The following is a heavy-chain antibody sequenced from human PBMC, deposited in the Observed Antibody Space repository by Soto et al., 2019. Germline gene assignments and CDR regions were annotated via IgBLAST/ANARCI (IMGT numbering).Heavy chain of an antibody. J-gene: IGHJ4*02. Sequence: QVQLVQSGGEVKRPGASVRVSCKASGYTFINYGISWVRQAPGQGLEWMGWISAYNGHTDYAQKFQGRVTMTTDTSTNTVSMELRSLRFDDTAVYYCARGGTRGARDFDYWGQGTLVTVSS. CDR1: GYTFINYG. CDR2: ISAYNGHT. D-gene: IGHD3-10*01. V-gene: IGHV1-18*01. CDR3: ARGGTRGARDFDY.